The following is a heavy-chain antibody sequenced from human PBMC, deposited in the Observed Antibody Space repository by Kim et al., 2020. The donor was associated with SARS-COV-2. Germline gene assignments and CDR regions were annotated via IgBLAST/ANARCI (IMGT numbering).Heavy chain of an antibody. V-gene: IGHV3-23*01. J-gene: IGHJ6*02. Sequence: YYGDSVKGRFTISRDNAKNTLYLQMNSLRAEDTAVYYCANDRSYYYGMDVWGQGTTVTVSS. CDR3: ANDRSYYYGMDV.